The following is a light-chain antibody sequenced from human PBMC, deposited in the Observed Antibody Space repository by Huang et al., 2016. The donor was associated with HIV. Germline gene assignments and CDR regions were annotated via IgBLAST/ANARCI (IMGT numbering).Light chain of an antibody. CDR2: WAS. CDR1: QNIFHSPTNKNF. CDR3: QQYYVTPLT. Sequence: DIVMTQSPDSLAVSLGERAIINCKSSQNIFHSPTNKNFVAWYQQKPGQPPKLLVYWASSREAGVPDRFSGSGSGTDFTLAISSLQAEDVAVYYCQQYYVTPLTFGGGTKVQIK. V-gene: IGKV4-1*01. J-gene: IGKJ4*01.